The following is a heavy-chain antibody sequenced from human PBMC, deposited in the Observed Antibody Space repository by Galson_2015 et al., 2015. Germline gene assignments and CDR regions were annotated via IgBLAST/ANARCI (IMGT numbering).Heavy chain of an antibody. V-gene: IGHV5-51*01. CDR3: ARHDKASSWYDPFDY. J-gene: IGHJ4*02. CDR1: GYSFTSYW. CDR2: IYPGDSDT. D-gene: IGHD6-13*01. Sequence: QSGAEVKKPGESLKISCKGSGYSFTSYWIGWVRQMPGKGLEWMGIIYPGDSDTRYSPSFQGQVTISADKSISTAYLQWSSLKASDTAMYYCARHDKASSWYDPFDYWGQGTLVTVSS.